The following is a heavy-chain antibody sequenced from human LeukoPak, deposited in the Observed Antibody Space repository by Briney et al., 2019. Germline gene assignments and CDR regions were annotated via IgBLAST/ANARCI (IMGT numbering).Heavy chain of an antibody. V-gene: IGHV1-69*01. CDR3: ATSTVTNRYYYYYYMDV. Sequence: ASVKVSCKASGGTFSSYAISWVRQAPGQGLEWMGGIIPIFGTANYAQKFQGRVTITADESTSTAYMGLSSLRSEDTAVYYCATSTVTNRYYYYYYMDVWGKGTTVTVSS. D-gene: IGHD4-11*01. CDR2: IIPIFGTA. J-gene: IGHJ6*03. CDR1: GGTFSSYA.